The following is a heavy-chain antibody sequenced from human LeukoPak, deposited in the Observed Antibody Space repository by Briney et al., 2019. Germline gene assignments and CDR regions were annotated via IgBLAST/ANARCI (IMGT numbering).Heavy chain of an antibody. CDR3: ARSSSYSYGLYYYYYMDV. V-gene: IGHV4-34*01. CDR1: VGSFSGYY. CDR2: INHSGST. D-gene: IGHD5-18*01. J-gene: IGHJ6*03. Sequence: PSETLSLTCAVYVGSFSGYYWIWIRQPPGKGLEWIGEINHSGSTNYNPSLKSRVTISVDTSKNQFSLKLSSVTAADTAVYFCARSSSYSYGLYYYYYMDVWDKGSTVTVSS.